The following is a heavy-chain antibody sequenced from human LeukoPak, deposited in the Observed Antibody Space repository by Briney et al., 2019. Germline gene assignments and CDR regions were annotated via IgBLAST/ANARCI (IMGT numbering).Heavy chain of an antibody. CDR3: ATSTAHSSSWYAFDY. V-gene: IGHV4-59*01. Sequence: NPSETLSLTCTVSGGSISTYYWSWIRQPPGKGLEWIGYIYYSGSTNYNPSLKSRVTKSVDTSRNQLSLKLSSVTAADTAVYYCATSTAHSSSWYAFDYWGQGTLVTVSS. CDR2: IYYSGST. J-gene: IGHJ4*02. D-gene: IGHD6-13*01. CDR1: GGSISTYY.